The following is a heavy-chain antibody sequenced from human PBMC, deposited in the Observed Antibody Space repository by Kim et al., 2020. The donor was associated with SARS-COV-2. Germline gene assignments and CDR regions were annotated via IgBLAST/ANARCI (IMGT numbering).Heavy chain of an antibody. Sequence: QTLSLTCAISGDSVSSNSAAWNWIRQSPSRGLEWLGRTYYRSKWYYAYAISVKSRITISPDTSKNQFSLQLKSVTPEDTAVYYCAGGGGWNIWGQGTLVTVSS. J-gene: IGHJ4*02. D-gene: IGHD6-19*01. CDR3: AGGGGWNI. CDR2: TYYRSKWYY. CDR1: GDSVSSNSAA. V-gene: IGHV6-1*01.